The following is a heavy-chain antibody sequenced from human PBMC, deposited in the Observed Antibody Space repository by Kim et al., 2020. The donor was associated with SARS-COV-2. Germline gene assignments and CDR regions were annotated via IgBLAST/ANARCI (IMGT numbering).Heavy chain of an antibody. Sequence: ASVKVSCKASGYTFTSYAMHWVRQAPGQRLEWMGWINAGNGNTKYSQKFQGRVTITRDTSASTAYMELSSLRSEDTAVYYCARVHYYDSSDPYYYYYGMDVWGQGTTVTVSS. J-gene: IGHJ6*02. CDR1: GYTFTSYA. D-gene: IGHD3-22*01. CDR3: ARVHYYDSSDPYYYYYGMDV. V-gene: IGHV1-3*01. CDR2: INAGNGNT.